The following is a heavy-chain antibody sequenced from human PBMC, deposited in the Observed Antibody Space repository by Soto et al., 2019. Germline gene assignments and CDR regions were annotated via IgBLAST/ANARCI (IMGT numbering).Heavy chain of an antibody. CDR1: GYTFTSYD. CDR3: ARGSGSSISFYYYGMDV. V-gene: IGHV1-8*01. J-gene: IGHJ6*02. D-gene: IGHD6-25*01. Sequence: ASVKVSCKASGYTFTSYDINWVRQATGQGLEWMGWMNPNSGNTGYAQKFQGRVTMTRNTSISTAYMELSSLRSEDTAVYYCARGSGSSISFYYYGMDVWGQGTTVTVSS. CDR2: MNPNSGNT.